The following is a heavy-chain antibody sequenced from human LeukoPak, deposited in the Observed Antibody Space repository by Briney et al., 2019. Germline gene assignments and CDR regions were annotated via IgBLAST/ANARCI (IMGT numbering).Heavy chain of an antibody. Sequence: SETLSLTCTVSGGSISSSSYYWGWIRQPPGKGLEWIGSIYYSGSTYYNPSLKSRVTISVDTSKNQFSLKLSSVTAADTAVYYCARRLAVAGFDYWGQGTLVTVSS. V-gene: IGHV4-39*01. CDR2: IYYSGST. D-gene: IGHD6-19*01. CDR3: ARRLAVAGFDY. J-gene: IGHJ4*02. CDR1: GGSISSSSYY.